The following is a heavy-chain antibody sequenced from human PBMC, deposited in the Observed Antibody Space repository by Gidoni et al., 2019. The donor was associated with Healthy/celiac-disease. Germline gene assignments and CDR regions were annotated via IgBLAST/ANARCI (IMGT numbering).Heavy chain of an antibody. D-gene: IGHD3-10*01. Sequence: QVQLQESGPGLVKPSETLSLTCTVSGGSISSYYWSWIRQPPGKGLEWIGYIYYSGSTNYNPSLKSRVTISVDTSKNQFSLKLSSVTAADTAVYYCARDRDLWFGERGYYGMDVWGQGTTVTVSS. CDR2: IYYSGST. V-gene: IGHV4-59*01. CDR1: GGSISSYY. CDR3: ARDRDLWFGERGYYGMDV. J-gene: IGHJ6*02.